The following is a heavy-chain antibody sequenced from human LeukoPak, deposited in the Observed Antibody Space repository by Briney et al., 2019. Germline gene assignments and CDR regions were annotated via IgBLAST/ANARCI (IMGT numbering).Heavy chain of an antibody. V-gene: IGHV3-48*03. CDR2: ISSSGSTI. CDR1: GFTFSRFD. J-gene: IGHJ6*02. CDR3: ARDRGIYYGSGSYQPGYYGMDV. D-gene: IGHD3-10*01. Sequence: ETGGSLRLSCAASGFTFSRFDMNWVRQAPGKGLEWVSYISSSGSTIYYADSVKGRFTISRDNAKNSLYLQMNSLRAEDTAVYYCARDRGIYYGSGSYQPGYYGMDVWGQGTTVTVSS.